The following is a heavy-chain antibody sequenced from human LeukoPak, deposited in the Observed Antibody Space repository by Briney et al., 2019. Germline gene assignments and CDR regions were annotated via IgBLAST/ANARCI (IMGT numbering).Heavy chain of an antibody. CDR1: GFTFSSYV. CDR2: MSYDGSNK. V-gene: IGHV3-30*18. Sequence: GTSLRLSCAASGFTFSSYVMHWVRQAPGKGLEGVAVMSYDGSNKYYADSLKGRFTISRDNSKNTLFLQINNLRAEDTAVYYCAKAAYSGSYYVVGDFWGQGTLVTVSS. D-gene: IGHD1-26*01. CDR3: AKAAYSGSYYVVGDF. J-gene: IGHJ4*02.